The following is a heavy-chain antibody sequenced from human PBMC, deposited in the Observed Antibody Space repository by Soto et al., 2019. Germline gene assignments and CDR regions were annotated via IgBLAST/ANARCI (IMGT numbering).Heavy chain of an antibody. Sequence: SETLSLTCAVYGGFLSESYWTWIRQPPGKGLEWIGEINHVGGTNYNPSLKSRVTMSVDTSQNQFSLRLISVTAADTAMYFCVRIRYQLPSSVLRLDPWGQGTPVTVSS. V-gene: IGHV4-34*01. CDR1: GGFLSESY. J-gene: IGHJ5*02. D-gene: IGHD2-15*01. CDR3: VRIRYQLPSSVLRLDP. CDR2: INHVGGT.